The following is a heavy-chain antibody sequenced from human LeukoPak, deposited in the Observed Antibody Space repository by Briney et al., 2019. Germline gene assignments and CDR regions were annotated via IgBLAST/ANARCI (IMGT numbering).Heavy chain of an antibody. CDR1: GFTFSSYA. CDR2: ISGSGDNT. D-gene: IGHD3-22*01. J-gene: IGHJ4*02. Sequence: GGSLRLSCAASGFTFSSYAMSWVRQAPGKGLEWVSGISGSGDNTYYADSVKGRFTISRDNSKNTLYVQVNSLGTEDTAAYYCAKGCYCDSSGSFYFDYWGQGTLVTVSS. CDR3: AKGCYCDSSGSFYFDY. V-gene: IGHV3-23*01.